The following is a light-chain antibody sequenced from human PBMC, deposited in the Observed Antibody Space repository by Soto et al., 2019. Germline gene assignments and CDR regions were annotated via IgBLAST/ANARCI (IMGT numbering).Light chain of an antibody. CDR1: QGISNY. Sequence: DIQMTQSPSSLSASVGDRVTITCRASQGISNYLAWYQQKPGKVPKLLIYAASTLQSGVPSRFSGSGSGTDFTLTISSLQPEDVATYYCKTSGLTFGGGTKVEIK. CDR2: AAS. CDR3: KTSGLT. J-gene: IGKJ4*01. V-gene: IGKV1-27*01.